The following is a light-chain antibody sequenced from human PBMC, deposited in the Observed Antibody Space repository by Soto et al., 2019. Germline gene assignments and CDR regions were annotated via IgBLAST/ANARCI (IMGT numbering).Light chain of an antibody. CDR1: QSISSY. V-gene: IGKV1-39*01. CDR2: AAS. J-gene: IGKJ1*01. Sequence: DIQMTPSPSSLSASVGDRVTITCRASQSISSYLNWYQQKPGKAPKLLIYAASSLQSGVPSRFSGSGSGTDFTLTISSLQPEDFATYYCQHSYSTPRTCGQGTKVEIK. CDR3: QHSYSTPRT.